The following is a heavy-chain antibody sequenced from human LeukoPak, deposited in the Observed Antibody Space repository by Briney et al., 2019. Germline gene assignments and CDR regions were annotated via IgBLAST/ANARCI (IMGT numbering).Heavy chain of an antibody. D-gene: IGHD5-12*01. Sequence: SGGSLRLSCAASGFTFSGSAMHWVRQASGKGLEWVGRIRSKANSYATAYAASVKGRFTISRDDSKNTAYLQMNSLKTEDTAVYYCTRDSADIVATDYWGQGTLVTVSS. V-gene: IGHV3-73*01. CDR2: IRSKANSYAT. CDR1: GFTFSGSA. J-gene: IGHJ4*02. CDR3: TRDSADIVATDY.